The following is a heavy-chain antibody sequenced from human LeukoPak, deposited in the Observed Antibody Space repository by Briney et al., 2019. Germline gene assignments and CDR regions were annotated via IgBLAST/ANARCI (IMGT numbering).Heavy chain of an antibody. CDR3: TTKIVGATVVGYFDY. CDR1: GFTFSNAW. Sequence: PGGSLRLSCAASGFTFSNAWMSWVRQAPGKGLEWVGRIKSKTDGGTTDYAAPVKGRFTISRDDSKNTLYLQMNSLKTEDTAVYYCTTKIVGATVVGYFDYWGQGTLVTVSS. CDR2: IKSKTDGGTT. D-gene: IGHD1-26*01. V-gene: IGHV3-15*01. J-gene: IGHJ4*02.